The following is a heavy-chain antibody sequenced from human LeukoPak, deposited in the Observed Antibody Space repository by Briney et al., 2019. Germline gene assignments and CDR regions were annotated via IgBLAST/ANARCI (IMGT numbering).Heavy chain of an antibody. CDR1: GGSISSYY. V-gene: IGHV4-59*01. J-gene: IGHJ3*02. Sequence: SETLSHTCTVSGGSISSYYWSWIRQPPGKGLEWIGYIYYSGSTNYNPSLKSRVTISVDTSKNQFSLKLSSVTAADTAVYYCARDRTVYYDILTGYYLGDAFDIWGQGTMVTVSS. D-gene: IGHD3-9*01. CDR3: ARDRTVYYDILTGYYLGDAFDI. CDR2: IYYSGST.